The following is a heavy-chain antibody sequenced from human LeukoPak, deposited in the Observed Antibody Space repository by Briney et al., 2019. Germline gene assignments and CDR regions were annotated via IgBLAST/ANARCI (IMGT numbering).Heavy chain of an antibody. CDR3: ARRGGSSSRRSPVDY. V-gene: IGHV3-7*01. CDR1: RFTFSSYW. D-gene: IGHD6-6*01. Sequence: GGSLRLSCAASRFTFSSYWMTWVRQAPGKGPEWVANIKEDGSQKYYVDSVRGRFTISRDNAKNSLFLQMNSLRAEDTAVYYCARRGGSSSRRSPVDYWGQGTLVTVSS. J-gene: IGHJ4*02. CDR2: IKEDGSQK.